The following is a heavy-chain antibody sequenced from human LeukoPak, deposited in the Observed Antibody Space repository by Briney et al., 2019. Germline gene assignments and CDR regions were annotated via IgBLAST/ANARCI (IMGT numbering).Heavy chain of an antibody. J-gene: IGHJ6*03. CDR2: IYYSGST. Sequence: SETPSLTCTVSGGSISSYYWSWFRQPPGKGLEWIGYIYYSGSTNYNPSLKSRVTISVDTSKNQFSLKLSSVTAADTAVYYCTSGSYSFYYMDVWGKGTTVTVSS. V-gene: IGHV4-59*08. CDR3: TSGSYSFYYMDV. CDR1: GGSISSYY. D-gene: IGHD1-26*01.